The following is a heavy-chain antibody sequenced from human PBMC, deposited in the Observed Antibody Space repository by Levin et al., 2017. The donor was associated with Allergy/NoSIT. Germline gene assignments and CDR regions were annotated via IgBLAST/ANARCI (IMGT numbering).Heavy chain of an antibody. CDR3: ARDQHSISDY. Sequence: PGGSLRLSCAASGFTFSSYAMHWVRQAPGKGLEWVAVISYDGSNKYYADSVMGRFTISRDNSKNTLYLQMNSLRAEDTAVYYCARDQHSISDYWGQGTLVTVSS. J-gene: IGHJ4*02. CDR1: GFTFSSYA. V-gene: IGHV3-30*01. CDR2: ISYDGSNK. D-gene: IGHD2/OR15-2a*01.